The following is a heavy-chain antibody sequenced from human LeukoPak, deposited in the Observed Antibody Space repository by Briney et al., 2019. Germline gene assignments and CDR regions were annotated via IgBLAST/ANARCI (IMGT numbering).Heavy chain of an antibody. CDR3: AGGGNSRHHFDY. Sequence: QTGGSLRPSCAASGFTFSNSDIHWVRQAPGKGLEWVAIISYDGSDKYYADSVKGRFTISRDNSKNTLYMQMNSLRAEDTAVYYCAGGGNSRHHFDYWGQGTLVTVSS. CDR1: GFTFSNSD. CDR2: ISYDGSDK. V-gene: IGHV3-30*03. J-gene: IGHJ4*02. D-gene: IGHD3-16*01.